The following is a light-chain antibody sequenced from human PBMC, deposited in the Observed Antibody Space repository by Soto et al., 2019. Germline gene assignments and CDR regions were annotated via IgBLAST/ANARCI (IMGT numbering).Light chain of an antibody. CDR3: SSFTTGSTWV. V-gene: IGLV2-14*01. CDR1: SSDVGKYSY. CDR2: EVS. J-gene: IGLJ3*02. Sequence: QSALTQPASVSGSPGQSIAISCTGTSSDVGKYSYVSWFQQYPGNAPKLMIYEVSNRPSGVSNRFSGSKSGNTASLTISGLQGEDEADYYCSSFTTGSTWVFGGGTKLTVL.